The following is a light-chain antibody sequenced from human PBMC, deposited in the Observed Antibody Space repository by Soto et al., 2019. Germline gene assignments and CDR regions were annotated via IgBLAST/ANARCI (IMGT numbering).Light chain of an antibody. Sequence: DIQRTQSPSTLSASVGDRVTITCRASQSISSWLAWYQQKPGKAPKLLIYKASSLESGVPSRFSGSGSGTEFTLTISSLQPDDFATYYCQQYNSSLLTFGGGTKVEIK. V-gene: IGKV1-5*03. J-gene: IGKJ4*01. CDR3: QQYNSSLLT. CDR1: QSISSW. CDR2: KAS.